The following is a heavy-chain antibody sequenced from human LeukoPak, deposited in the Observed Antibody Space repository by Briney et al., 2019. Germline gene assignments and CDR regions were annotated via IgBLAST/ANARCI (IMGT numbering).Heavy chain of an antibody. V-gene: IGHV1-18*01. CDR2: ISSYNGNT. J-gene: IGHJ5*02. CDR1: GYTFTSYG. Sequence: ASVKVSCKTSGYTFTSYGFSWVRQAPGQGLEWMGWISSYNGNTNYAQKLQGRVTMTTDTSTSTAYMELRSLRSDDTAVYYCARDRPFLAVAGTSGPWFDPWGQGTLVTVSS. D-gene: IGHD6-19*01. CDR3: ARDRPFLAVAGTSGPWFDP.